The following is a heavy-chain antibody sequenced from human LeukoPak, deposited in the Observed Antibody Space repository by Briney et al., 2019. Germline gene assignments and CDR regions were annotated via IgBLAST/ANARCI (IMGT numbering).Heavy chain of an antibody. CDR1: GDSVSSNSAA. Sequence: SQTLSLTCAISGDSVSSNSAAWNWIRQSPSRGLEWLGRTYYRSKWYNDYAVSVKSRITIDPDTSKNQFSLQLSSVTAADTAVYYCARVYYYDSSGYYYYYYYYMDVWGKGTTVTVSS. D-gene: IGHD3-22*01. V-gene: IGHV6-1*01. CDR2: TYYRSKWYN. J-gene: IGHJ6*03. CDR3: ARVYYYDSSGYYYYYYYYMDV.